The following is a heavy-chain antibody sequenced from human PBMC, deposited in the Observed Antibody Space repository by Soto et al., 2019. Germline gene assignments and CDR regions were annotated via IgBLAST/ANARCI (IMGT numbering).Heavy chain of an antibody. J-gene: IGHJ3*02. CDR2: IYYSGST. Sequence: SETLSLTCTVSGGSVSSGSYYWSWIRQPPGKGLEWIGYIYYSGSTNYNPSLKSRVTISVDTSKNQFSLKLSSVTAADTAVYYCARTYYYDSSGYYPPPAFDIWGQGTMVTVSS. CDR1: GGSVSSGSYY. D-gene: IGHD3-22*01. V-gene: IGHV4-61*01. CDR3: ARTYYYDSSGYYPPPAFDI.